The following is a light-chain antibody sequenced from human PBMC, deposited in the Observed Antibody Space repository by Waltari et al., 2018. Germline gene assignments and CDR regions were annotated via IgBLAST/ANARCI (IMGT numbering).Light chain of an antibody. CDR1: QSINSY. CDR2: DAS. V-gene: IGKV3-11*01. CDR3: QQRYNWPLT. J-gene: IGKJ5*01. Sequence: EIVLTQSPATLSLSPGERATLSCRASQSINSYLAWYQQKPGQAPRFLIYDASNRATGVPARFSGSGSASDFTLTICSLDPEDFAVYYCQQRYNWPLTFGQGTRLEIK.